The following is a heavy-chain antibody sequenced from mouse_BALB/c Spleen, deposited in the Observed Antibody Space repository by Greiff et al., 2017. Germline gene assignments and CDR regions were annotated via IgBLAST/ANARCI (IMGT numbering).Heavy chain of an antibody. CDR2: ISSGGSYT. CDR3: TRNRYDVGDY. V-gene: IGHV5-6-4*01. Sequence: DVMLVESGGGLVKPGGSLKLSCAASGFTFSSYTMSWVRQTPEKRLEWVATISSGGSYTYYPDSVKGRFTISRDNAKNTLYLQMSSLKSEDTAMYYCTRNRYDVGDYWGQGTTLTVSS. J-gene: IGHJ2*01. D-gene: IGHD2-14*01. CDR1: GFTFSSYT.